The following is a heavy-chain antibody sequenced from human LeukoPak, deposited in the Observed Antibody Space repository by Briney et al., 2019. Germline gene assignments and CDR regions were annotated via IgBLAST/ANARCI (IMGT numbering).Heavy chain of an antibody. D-gene: IGHD4-11*01. V-gene: IGHV1-69*04. J-gene: IGHJ6*03. Sequence: GASVKVSCKASGGTFSSYAISWVRQAPGQGLEWMGRIIPILGIANYAQKFQGRVTITADESTSTAYMELSSLRSEDTAVYYCARGVLVYSNTPRWDYYYYMDVWGKGTTVTVSS. CDR2: IIPILGIA. CDR1: GGTFSSYA. CDR3: ARGVLVYSNTPRWDYYYYMDV.